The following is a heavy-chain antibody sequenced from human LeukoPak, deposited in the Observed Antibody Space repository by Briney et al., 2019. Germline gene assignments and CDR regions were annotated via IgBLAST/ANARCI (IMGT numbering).Heavy chain of an antibody. V-gene: IGHV3-30*18. J-gene: IGHJ4*02. CDR3: AKDGHTRAGVLSY. Sequence: GGSLRLSCAASGFTVSSNYMSWVRQAPGKGLEWVAVISYDGSNKYYADSVKGRFTISRDNSKNTLYLQMNSLRAEDTAVYYCAKDGHTRAGVLSYWGQGTLVTVSS. CDR1: GFTVSSNY. D-gene: IGHD1-1*01. CDR2: ISYDGSNK.